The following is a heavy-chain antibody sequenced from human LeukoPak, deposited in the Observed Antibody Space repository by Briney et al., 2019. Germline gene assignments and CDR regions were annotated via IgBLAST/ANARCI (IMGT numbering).Heavy chain of an antibody. V-gene: IGHV3-23*01. CDR1: GFTLSNYA. CDR3: SGRADY. Sequence: PGGSLRLSCAAPGFTLSNYAMSWVRQAPGKGLEWVSGISNSGGSTSYADSVKGRFTISRDNSKNTLYLQMISLRAEDTAVYYCSGRADYWGQGTLVTVSS. J-gene: IGHJ4*02. CDR2: ISNSGGST.